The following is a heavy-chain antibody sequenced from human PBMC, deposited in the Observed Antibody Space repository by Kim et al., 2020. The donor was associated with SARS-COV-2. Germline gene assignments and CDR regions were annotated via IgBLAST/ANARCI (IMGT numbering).Heavy chain of an antibody. CDR3: ARAMAEWFSEPYYSDY. D-gene: IGHD3-10*01. Sequence: SETLSLTCTVSGGSISSYYLSWIRQPPGKGLEWIGYIYYSGSTNYNPSLKSRVTTSVDTSKNQFSPKLSSVTAADTAVYYCARAMAEWFSEPYYSDYWGQGTLVTVSS. CDR1: GGSISSYY. V-gene: IGHV4-59*01. J-gene: IGHJ4*02. CDR2: IYYSGST.